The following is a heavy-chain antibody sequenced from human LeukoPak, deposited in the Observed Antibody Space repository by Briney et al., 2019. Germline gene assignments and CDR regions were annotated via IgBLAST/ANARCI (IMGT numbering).Heavy chain of an antibody. J-gene: IGHJ4*02. CDR2: ISYDGSNK. V-gene: IGHV3-30*18. CDR3: SKDVSGSGSYYDY. CDR1: GFIFSSYG. D-gene: IGHD3-10*01. Sequence: PGGSLRLSCAAAGFIFSSYGMHWVRHAPGKELEWVAAISYDGSNKNYADAVKGRFTISRDNSQKTLYLQMDSLRAEDTAVCYCSKDVSGSGSYYDYWGQGTLVTVSS.